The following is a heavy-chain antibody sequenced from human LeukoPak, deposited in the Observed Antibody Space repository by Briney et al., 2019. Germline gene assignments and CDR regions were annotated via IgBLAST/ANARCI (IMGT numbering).Heavy chain of an antibody. CDR2: ISSSGSYI. D-gene: IGHD6-19*01. J-gene: IGHJ4*02. Sequence: GGSLRLSCAVSGFNLSTYNLNWVRQAPGKGLEWVSTISSSGSYIYYSDSVKGRFTISTDTAKNSPFLQMNSLRVEDTALYYCARGYSSGWFDMYYFEYWGQGALVTVSS. V-gene: IGHV3-21*01. CDR1: GFNLSTYN. CDR3: ARGYSSGWFDMYYFEY.